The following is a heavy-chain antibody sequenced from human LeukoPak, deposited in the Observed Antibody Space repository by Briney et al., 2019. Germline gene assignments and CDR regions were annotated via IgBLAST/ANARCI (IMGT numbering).Heavy chain of an antibody. D-gene: IGHD6-19*01. CDR2: INPNSGGT. CDR1: RYTFTGYY. J-gene: IGHJ6*01. V-gene: IGHV1-2*02. Sequence: SVNVSCKPSRYTFTGYYMHWVRQAPAHGLEWMGWINPNSGGTNYAQKFQGRVTMTRDTSISTAYMELSRLRSDDTAVYYCARVIAVAGTKYYGMDVWGQGTTVTVSS. CDR3: ARVIAVAGTKYYGMDV.